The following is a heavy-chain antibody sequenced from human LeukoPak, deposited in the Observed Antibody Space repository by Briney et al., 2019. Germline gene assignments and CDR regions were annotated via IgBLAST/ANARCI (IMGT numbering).Heavy chain of an antibody. J-gene: IGHJ4*02. CDR1: GGSISNISYY. Sequence: PSETLSLTCTVSGGSISNISYYWGWIRQPPGKGLEWIGNIYYSGSTFYNPSLMGRVSISVDTSKNQFSLKLSSVTAADTAVYYCARVVRYYYDSSGYYVFDYWGQGTLVTVSS. CDR3: ARVVRYYYDSSGYYVFDY. D-gene: IGHD3-22*01. CDR2: IYYSGST. V-gene: IGHV4-39*07.